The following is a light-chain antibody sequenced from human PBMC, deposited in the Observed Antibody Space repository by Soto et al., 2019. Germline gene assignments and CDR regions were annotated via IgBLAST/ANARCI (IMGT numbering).Light chain of an antibody. CDR2: KAS. J-gene: IGKJ1*01. Sequence: DIQMTQSPSTLSASVRDRVTVTCRASQSISTWLAWYQQKPGKAPKLLIYKASSLESGVPSRFSGSGSGTEFTLTISSLQPDDFATYYCQQYINRWTFGQGTKVDIK. CDR1: QSISTW. CDR3: QQYINRWT. V-gene: IGKV1-5*03.